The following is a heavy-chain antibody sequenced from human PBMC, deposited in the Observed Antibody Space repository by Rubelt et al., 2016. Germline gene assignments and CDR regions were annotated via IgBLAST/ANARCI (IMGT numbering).Heavy chain of an antibody. CDR3: AKSTMVRRTWGDLGFDP. J-gene: IGHJ5*02. Sequence: VQLVESGGGLVKPGRSLRLSCEASGFTFSSYWMHWVRQAPGKGLVWVSRISSDGSSTNYADSVRGRFTISRDNAKNTLYLQMNSLRVEDTAVYYCAKSTMVRRTWGDLGFDPWGQGTLVTVSS. V-gene: IGHV3-74*02. CDR1: GFTFSSYW. CDR2: ISSDGSST. D-gene: IGHD3-10*01.